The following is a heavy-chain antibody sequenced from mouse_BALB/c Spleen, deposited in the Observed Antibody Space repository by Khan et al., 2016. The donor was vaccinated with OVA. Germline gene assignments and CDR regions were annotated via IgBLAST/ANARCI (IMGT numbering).Heavy chain of an antibody. CDR3: ARVRYNGTLDS. D-gene: IGHD1-1*01. J-gene: IGHJ4*01. CDR1: GYTFRNNG. Sequence: QIQLVQSGPELKKPGETVKISCKASGYTFRNNGMNWVKQAPGKGLKWMGWINTYTGEPTYADDFKGRFAFSLETSANTAYLQINNLKNEDTATXFCARVRYNGTLDSWGQGTSVTVSS. CDR2: INTYTGEP. V-gene: IGHV9-3-1*01.